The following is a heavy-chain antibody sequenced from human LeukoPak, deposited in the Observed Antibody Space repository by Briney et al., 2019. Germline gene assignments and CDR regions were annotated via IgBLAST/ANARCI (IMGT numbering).Heavy chain of an antibody. CDR3: AKAVRTGYYYGMDV. CDR2: ISWNSGII. J-gene: IGHJ6*02. Sequence: GGSLRLSCTASGFTFDDYAMHWIRQPPGKGLEWVSSISWNSGIIGHADSVKGRFTISRDNAKNSLYLQMNSLRAEDTAFYYCAKAVRTGYYYGMDVWGQGATVTVSS. V-gene: IGHV3-9*01. CDR1: GFTFDDYA.